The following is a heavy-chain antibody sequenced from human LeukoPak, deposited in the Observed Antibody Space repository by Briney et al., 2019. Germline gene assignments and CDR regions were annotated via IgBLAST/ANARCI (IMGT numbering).Heavy chain of an antibody. Sequence: GESLKISCKGSGYSFTSYWIGWVRQMPGKGLEWMGIIYPGDSDTRYSPSFQGQVTISVDKSISTAYLQWSSLKASDTAMYYCARQVNYYDSSGYYLGPFDYWGQGTLVTVSS. CDR1: GYSFTSYW. D-gene: IGHD3-22*01. CDR3: ARQVNYYDSSGYYLGPFDY. J-gene: IGHJ4*02. V-gene: IGHV5-51*01. CDR2: IYPGDSDT.